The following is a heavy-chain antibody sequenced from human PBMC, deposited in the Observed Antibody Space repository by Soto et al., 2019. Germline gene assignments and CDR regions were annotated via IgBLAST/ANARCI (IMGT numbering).Heavy chain of an antibody. Sequence: EVQLVESGGGLVKPGGSLRLSCAASGFTFSSYSMNWVRQAPGKGLEWVSSISSSSSYIYYADSVKGRFTISRDNAKNSLYLQMNSLRAEDTAVYYCARDDSAVYYYGMDVWGHGTTVTVSS. CDR1: GFTFSSYS. CDR2: ISSSSSYI. CDR3: ARDDSAVYYYGMDV. D-gene: IGHD4-4*01. J-gene: IGHJ6*02. V-gene: IGHV3-21*01.